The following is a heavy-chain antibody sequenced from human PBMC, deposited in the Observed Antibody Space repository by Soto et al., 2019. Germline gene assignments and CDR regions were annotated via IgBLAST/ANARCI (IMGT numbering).Heavy chain of an antibody. J-gene: IGHJ4*02. Sequence: PGGSLRLSCAASGFTFSSYGMHWVRQAPGKGLEWVAVISYDGSNKYYADSVKGRFTISRDNSKNTLYLQMNSLRAEDMAVYYCAKGPLHTRKISVAGTNYWGQGTLVTVSS. CDR2: ISYDGSNK. D-gene: IGHD6-19*01. V-gene: IGHV3-30*18. CDR1: GFTFSSYG. CDR3: AKGPLHTRKISVAGTNY.